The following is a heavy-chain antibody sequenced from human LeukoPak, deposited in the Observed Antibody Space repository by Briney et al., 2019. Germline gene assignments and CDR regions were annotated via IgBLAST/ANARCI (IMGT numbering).Heavy chain of an antibody. CDR1: GFTFSDYY. CDR3: APNPSRVRVPAAIGYYYMDV. V-gene: IGHV3-11*04. D-gene: IGHD2-2*01. Sequence: GGSLRLSCAASGFTFSDYYMSWIRQAPGKGLEWVPYISSSGSTIYYADSVKGRFTISRDNAKNSLYLQMNSLRAEDTAVYYCAPNPSRVRVPAAIGYYYMDVWGKGTTVTVSS. CDR2: ISSSGSTI. J-gene: IGHJ6*03.